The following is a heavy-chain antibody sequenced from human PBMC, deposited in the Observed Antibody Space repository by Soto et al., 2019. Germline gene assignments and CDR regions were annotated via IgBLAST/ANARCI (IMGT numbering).Heavy chain of an antibody. CDR1: GFTFSSYA. V-gene: IGHV3-23*01. D-gene: IGHD1-7*01. CDR2: ISGSGGNT. Sequence: EVQLLESGGDLVQPGGSLRLSCAASGFTFSSYAMSWVRQAPGKGLEWVSAISGSGGNTYYADSVRGRFTISRDNSKNTLHLQENSLRAEDTAVYYCAKDPTGTTRNFAYWGQGTLVTVSS. CDR3: AKDPTGTTRNFAY. J-gene: IGHJ4*02.